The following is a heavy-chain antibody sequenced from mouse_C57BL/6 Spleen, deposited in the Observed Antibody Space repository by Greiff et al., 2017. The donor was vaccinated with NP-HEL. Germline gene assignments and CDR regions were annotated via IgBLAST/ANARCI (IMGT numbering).Heavy chain of an antibody. V-gene: IGHV1-82*01. CDR1: GYAFSSSW. J-gene: IGHJ4*01. CDR2: IYPGDGDT. Sequence: QVQLKESGPELVKPGASVKISCKASGYAFSSSWMNWVKQRPGKGLEWIGRIYPGDGDTNYNGKFKGKATLTADKSSSTAYMQLSSLTSEDSAVYFCARGGNPKNYAMDYWGQGTSVTVSS. CDR3: ARGGNPKNYAMDY. D-gene: IGHD2-1*01.